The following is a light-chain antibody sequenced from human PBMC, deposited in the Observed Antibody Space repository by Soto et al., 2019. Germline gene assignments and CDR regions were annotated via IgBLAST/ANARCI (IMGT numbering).Light chain of an antibody. J-gene: IGKJ4*01. CDR1: QSVVSN. Sequence: EIVMTQSPATLSVSPGEGATLSCRASQSVVSNVAWYQQKPGQAPRLLIYGASTRATGIPARFSGSGSGTEFTLTISSLQSEDFAVYYCQQYNNWPSLTCGGGPIVEIK. CDR3: QQYNNWPSLT. V-gene: IGKV3-15*01. CDR2: GAS.